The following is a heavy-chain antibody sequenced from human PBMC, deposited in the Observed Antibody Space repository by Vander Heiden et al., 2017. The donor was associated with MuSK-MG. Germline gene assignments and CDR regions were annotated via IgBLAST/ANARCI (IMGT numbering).Heavy chain of an antibody. CDR2: IYHTGMPI. J-gene: IGHJ6*02. CDR3: ARDRKGAHYINNYYYHGMDV. CDR1: GFTFSDYY. D-gene: IGHD3-10*01. Sequence: QLQLAESGGGLVKPGGSLRLSCAASGFTFSDYYMSWIRQAPGKGVEWISYIYHTGMPIYYADSVKGRFTVSRDNAKNSLYLQMNSLRVEDTAVYYCARDRKGAHYINNYYYHGMDVWGPGTTGTVAS. V-gene: IGHV3-11*01.